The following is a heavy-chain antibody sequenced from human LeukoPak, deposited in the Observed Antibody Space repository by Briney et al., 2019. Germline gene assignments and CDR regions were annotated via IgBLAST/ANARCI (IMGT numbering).Heavy chain of an antibody. CDR2: ISAYNGNT. CDR3: VRSDYYDSSGYYLSFDY. V-gene: IGHV1-18*01. CDR1: GYTFTSYG. J-gene: IGHJ4*02. Sequence: ASVKVSCKASGYTFTSYGISWVRQAPGQGLEWMGWISAYNGNTNYAQKLQGRVTMTTDTSTSTAYMELRSLRSDDTAVYYCVRSDYYDSSGYYLSFDYWGQGTLVTVSS. D-gene: IGHD3-22*01.